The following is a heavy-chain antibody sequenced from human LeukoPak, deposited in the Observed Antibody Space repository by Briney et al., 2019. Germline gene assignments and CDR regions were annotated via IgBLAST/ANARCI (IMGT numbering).Heavy chain of an antibody. V-gene: IGHV3-21*01. CDR2: ISSSSSYI. CDR3: ARESCSSTSCYYY. J-gene: IGHJ4*02. Sequence: GGSLRLSCAASGFTFSSYSMNWVRQTPGKGLEWVSSISSSSSYIYYADSVKGRFTISRDNAKNSLYLQMNSLRAEDTAVYYCARESCSSTSCYYYWGQGTLVTVSS. D-gene: IGHD2-2*01. CDR1: GFTFSSYS.